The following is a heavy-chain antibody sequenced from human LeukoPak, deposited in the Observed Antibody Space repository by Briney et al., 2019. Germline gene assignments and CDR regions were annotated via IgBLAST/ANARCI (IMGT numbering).Heavy chain of an antibody. J-gene: IGHJ4*02. CDR1: GGTFSSYA. CDR2: IIPILGIA. Sequence: SVKVSCKASGGTFSSYAISWVRQAPGQGLEWMGRIIPILGIANYAQKFQGRVTITADKSTSTAYMELSSLRSEDTAVYYCARDPDSGYGTAGYWGQGTLVTVSS. D-gene: IGHD5-12*01. V-gene: IGHV1-69*04. CDR3: ARDPDSGYGTAGY.